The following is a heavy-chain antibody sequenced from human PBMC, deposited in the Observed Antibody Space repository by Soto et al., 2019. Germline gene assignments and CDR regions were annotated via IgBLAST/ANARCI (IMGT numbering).Heavy chain of an antibody. Sequence: LETLSLTCIVSGDSVTSGSYYWTWLRQPPGKGLEWIGYISYTGRTKYNPSLQSRVTISVDTSKNDFSLNLSSVTAADTAVYFCAREWGLLPYYVMNVWGHGTAVTVSS. CDR1: GDSVTSGSYY. CDR2: ISYTGRT. V-gene: IGHV4-61*03. D-gene: IGHD7-27*01. J-gene: IGHJ6*02. CDR3: AREWGLLPYYVMNV.